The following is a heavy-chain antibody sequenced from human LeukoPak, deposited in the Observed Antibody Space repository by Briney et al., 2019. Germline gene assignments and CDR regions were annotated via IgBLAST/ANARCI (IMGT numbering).Heavy chain of an antibody. J-gene: IGHJ4*02. CDR3: AKESQPVLLWFGELIGGDYFDY. CDR1: GFTFSRCW. D-gene: IGHD3-10*01. V-gene: IGHV3-7*03. Sequence: GGSLRLSCAASGFTFSRCWMCWVRQVPRKGLEWVANIKQDGGEIYYADSVKGRFTISRDNSKNTLYLQMNSLRAEDTAVYYCAKESQPVLLWFGELIGGDYFDYWGQGTLVTVSS. CDR2: IKQDGGEI.